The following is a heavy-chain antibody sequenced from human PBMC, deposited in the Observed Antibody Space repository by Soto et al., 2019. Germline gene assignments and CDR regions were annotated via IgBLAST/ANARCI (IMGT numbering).Heavy chain of an antibody. CDR3: ARLGAYYQSLVP. CDR1: GGSISSPNL. D-gene: IGHD2-21*01. J-gene: IGHJ5*02. Sequence: PSETLSLTCAVSGGSISSPNLWTWVRQPPGKGLEWIGEIYHIGSTTFNPSLKSRVTVSVDTSKNHFSLKLSSVTAADTAVYYCARLGAYYQSLVPWGPGTLVTVSS. V-gene: IGHV4-4*02. CDR2: IYHIGST.